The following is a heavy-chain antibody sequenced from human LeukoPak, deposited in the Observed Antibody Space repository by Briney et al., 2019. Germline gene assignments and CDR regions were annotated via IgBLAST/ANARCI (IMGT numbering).Heavy chain of an antibody. Sequence: GASVKVSCKASGGTFSSYAISWVRQAPGQGLEWMGWMNPNSGNTGYAQKFQGRVTITRNTSISTAYMELSSLRSEDTAVYYCARVMSPYCSGGSCYDDWFDPWGQGTLVTVSS. CDR1: GGTFSSYA. CDR2: MNPNSGNT. J-gene: IGHJ5*02. V-gene: IGHV1-8*03. D-gene: IGHD2-15*01. CDR3: ARVMSPYCSGGSCYDDWFDP.